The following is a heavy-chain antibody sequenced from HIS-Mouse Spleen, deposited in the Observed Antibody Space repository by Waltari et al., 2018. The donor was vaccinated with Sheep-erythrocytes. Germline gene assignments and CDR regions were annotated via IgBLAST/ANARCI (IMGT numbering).Heavy chain of an antibody. J-gene: IGHJ4*02. Sequence: QLQLQESGPGLVKPSETLSLTCTVSGGSISSSSYYWGWIRQPPGKGLEWIGSSYYSGSTDSNPSLKSRGTISVDTSKNQFALKLSSVTAADTAVYYCARVSVAARFDYWGQGTLVTVSS. D-gene: IGHD6-6*01. CDR2: SYYSGST. CDR1: GGSISSSSYY. CDR3: ARVSVAARFDY. V-gene: IGHV4-39*07.